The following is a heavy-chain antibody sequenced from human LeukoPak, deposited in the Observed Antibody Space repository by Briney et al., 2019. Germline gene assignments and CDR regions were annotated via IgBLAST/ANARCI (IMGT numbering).Heavy chain of an antibody. V-gene: IGHV4-59*01. CDR3: AREGSGYDGVFAFDI. J-gene: IGHJ3*02. CDR2: IYYSGST. Sequence: SETLSLTCTVSGGSISSYYWSWIRQPPGKGLEWIGYIYYSGSTNYNPSLKSRVTISVDTSKNQFSLKLSSVTAEDTAVYYCAREGSGYDGVFAFDIWGQGTMVTVSS. D-gene: IGHD5-12*01. CDR1: GGSISSYY.